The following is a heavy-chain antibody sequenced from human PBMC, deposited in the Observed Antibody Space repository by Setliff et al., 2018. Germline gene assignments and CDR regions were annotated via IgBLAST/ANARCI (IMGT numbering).Heavy chain of an antibody. D-gene: IGHD2-2*01. Sequence: ASVKVSCKASGYTFSSYAMNWVRQAPGQGLEWMGRINTITGNPTYAQGFTGRFVFSLDTSVSTAYLQISSLKPEDTAVYYCVRDLGYCSRTSCHGDWFDPWGQGTLVTVSS. CDR3: VRDLGYCSRTSCHGDWFDP. V-gene: IGHV7-4-1*02. CDR2: INTITGNP. J-gene: IGHJ5*02. CDR1: GYTFSSYA.